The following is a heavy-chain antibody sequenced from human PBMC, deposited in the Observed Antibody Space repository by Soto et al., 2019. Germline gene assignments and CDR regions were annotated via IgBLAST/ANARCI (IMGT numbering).Heavy chain of an antibody. J-gene: IGHJ4*01. CDR2: ISRSGSTI. CDR3: ARYLECDY. D-gene: IGHD3-3*01. Sequence: QAPGKGLEWVSYISRSGSTIYYADSVKGRFIISRDNAKNSLYLQLNSLRAEDTAVYYGARYLECDYWGHGTLVTVSS. V-gene: IGHV3-11*01.